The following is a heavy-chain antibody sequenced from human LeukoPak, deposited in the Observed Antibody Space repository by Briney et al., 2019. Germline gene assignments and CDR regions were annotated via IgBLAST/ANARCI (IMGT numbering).Heavy chain of an antibody. J-gene: IGHJ4*02. Sequence: GSSVKVSCKASGGTFSSYAISWVRQAPGQGLEWMGGIIPIFGTANYAQKFQGRVTITTDESTSTAYMELSSLRSEDTAVYYCAWGGYCTNGVCYPFGYWGQGTLVTVSS. CDR2: IIPIFGTA. CDR1: GGTFSSYA. CDR3: AWGGYCTNGVCYPFGY. D-gene: IGHD2-8*01. V-gene: IGHV1-69*05.